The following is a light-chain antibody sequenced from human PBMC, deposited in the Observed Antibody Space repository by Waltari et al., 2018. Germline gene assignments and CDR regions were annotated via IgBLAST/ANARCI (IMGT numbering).Light chain of an antibody. V-gene: IGLV2-23*01. CDR1: SSDVGNYNL. CDR2: DDN. J-gene: IGLJ3*02. Sequence: QSALTQPASVSGSPGQSITISCTGTSSDVGNYNLVSWYQQYPGKAPKVMIYDDNRRPSGVSARCSGSKSGNTASLTIAGVQAEDEADYYYCSYAGSYTWVFGGGTKLTVL. CDR3: CSYAGSYTWV.